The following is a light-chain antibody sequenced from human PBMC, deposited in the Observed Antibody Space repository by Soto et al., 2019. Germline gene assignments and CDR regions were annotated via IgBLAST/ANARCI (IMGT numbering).Light chain of an antibody. CDR3: QHYRDYPWT. J-gene: IGKJ1*01. V-gene: IGKV1-5*01. CDR1: QSIGTW. Sequence: DIQMTQSPSTPSASVGDRVTFTCRASQSIGTWLAWYQQKPGKAPKLLIYDESTLESGVPSRFSGSGSGTEFTLTINSLQPDDFATYYCQHYRDYPWTFGQGTKV. CDR2: DES.